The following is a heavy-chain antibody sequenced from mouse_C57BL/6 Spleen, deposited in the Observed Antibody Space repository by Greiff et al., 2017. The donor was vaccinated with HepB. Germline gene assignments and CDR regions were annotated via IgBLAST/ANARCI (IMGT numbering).Heavy chain of an antibody. Sequence: VQLQQSGAELAKPGASVKLSCKASGYTFTSYWMHWVKQRPGQGLEWIGYINPSSGYTKYNQKFKDKATLTADNSSSTAYMQLSSLTYEDSAVYYCARDYYGSSPYWYFDVWGTGTTVTVSS. CDR3: ARDYYGSSPYWYFDV. D-gene: IGHD1-1*01. J-gene: IGHJ1*03. V-gene: IGHV1-7*01. CDR2: INPSSGYT. CDR1: GYTFTSYW.